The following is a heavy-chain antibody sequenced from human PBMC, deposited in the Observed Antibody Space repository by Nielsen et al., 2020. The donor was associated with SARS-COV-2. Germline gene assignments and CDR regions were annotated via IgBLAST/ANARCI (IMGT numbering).Heavy chain of an antibody. V-gene: IGHV4-59*01. Sequence: SETLSLTCTVSGGSISSYYWSWIRQPPGKGLEWIGSIYYSGSTYYNPSLKSRVTISVDTSKNQFSLKLSSVTAADTAVYYCARGGGSSGWFDPWGQGTLVTVSS. D-gene: IGHD6-19*01. J-gene: IGHJ5*02. CDR2: IYYSGST. CDR1: GGSISSYY. CDR3: ARGGGSSGWFDP.